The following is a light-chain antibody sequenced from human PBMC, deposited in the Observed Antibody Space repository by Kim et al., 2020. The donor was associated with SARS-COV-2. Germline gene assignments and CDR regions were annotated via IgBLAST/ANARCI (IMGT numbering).Light chain of an antibody. V-gene: IGKV1D-8*01. Sequence: VIWMTQSPSLLSASTGDRVSISCRMSQGIANFLAWYQQRPGKAPELLIYAATTLQSGVPSRFSGSGSGTDFTLTITGLQSGDFATYYCQQYYSFPYTFGQGTKLEI. CDR2: AAT. CDR1: QGIANF. J-gene: IGKJ2*01. CDR3: QQYYSFPYT.